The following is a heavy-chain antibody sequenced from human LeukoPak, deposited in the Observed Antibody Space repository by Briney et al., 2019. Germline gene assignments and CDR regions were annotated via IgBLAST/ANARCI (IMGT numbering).Heavy chain of an antibody. J-gene: IGHJ4*02. D-gene: IGHD2-15*01. CDR2: ISDDGSSK. V-gene: IGHV3-30-3*01. CDR3: ATLLLGVGGDY. CDR1: GFSFTNYA. Sequence: GGSLRLSCAASGFSFTNYAMHWVRQAPGKGLEWVAVISDDGSSKYYADSVKGRFTISRDNSKNTLYLQMNSLRDEDTAMYSCATLLLGVGGDYWGQGTLVTVSS.